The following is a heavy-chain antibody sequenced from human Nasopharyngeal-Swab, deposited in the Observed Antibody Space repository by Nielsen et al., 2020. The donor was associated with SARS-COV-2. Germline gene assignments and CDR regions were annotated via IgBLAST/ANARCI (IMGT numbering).Heavy chain of an antibody. Sequence: SETLSLTCTVSGGSISSGGYYWSWIRQHPGKGLEWIGYIYYTGSTFYNPSLKSRLTISVDTSKNQFSLKLSSVTAADTAVYYCARDQDYYDFWSGYLGSYGMDVWGQGTTVTVSS. CDR1: GGSISSGGYY. J-gene: IGHJ6*02. V-gene: IGHV4-31*03. D-gene: IGHD3-3*01. CDR2: IYYTGST. CDR3: ARDQDYYDFWSGYLGSYGMDV.